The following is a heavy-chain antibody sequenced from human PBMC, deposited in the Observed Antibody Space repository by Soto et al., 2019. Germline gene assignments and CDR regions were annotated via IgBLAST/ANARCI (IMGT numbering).Heavy chain of an antibody. CDR3: VTKKDALTGSLDY. J-gene: IGHJ4*02. V-gene: IGHV3-11*01. D-gene: IGHD3-9*01. Sequence: PGGSLRLSCAASGFTFRDFQMSWIRQAPGKGLEWISYISQSGNVIYYADSVKGRFTISRDDAKNSLYLQMNSLRAEDTAMYYCVTKKDALTGSLDYWGQGTQVTVSS. CDR2: ISQSGNVI. CDR1: GFTFRDFQ.